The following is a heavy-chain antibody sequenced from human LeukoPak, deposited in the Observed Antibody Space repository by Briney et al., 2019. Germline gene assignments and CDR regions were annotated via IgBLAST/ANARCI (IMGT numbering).Heavy chain of an antibody. V-gene: IGHV3-20*04. D-gene: IGHD3-22*01. CDR2: INWNGGST. Sequence: GGSLRLSCAASGLTFDDYGMSWVRQGPGKGLEWVSGINWNGGSTGYADFVKGRFAISRDNAKNSLYLQMNSLRAEDTALYYCAREILYYYDSSGRGAFDIWGQGTMVTVSS. CDR3: AREILYYYDSSGRGAFDI. CDR1: GLTFDDYG. J-gene: IGHJ3*02.